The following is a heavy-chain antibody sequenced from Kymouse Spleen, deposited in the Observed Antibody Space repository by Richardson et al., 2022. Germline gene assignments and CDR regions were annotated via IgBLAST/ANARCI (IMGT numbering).Heavy chain of an antibody. D-gene: IGHD6-13*01. CDR2: IYYSGST. Sequence: QLQLQESGPGLVKPSETLSLTCTVSGGSISSSSYYWGWIRQPPGKGLEWIGSIYYSGSTYYNPSLKSRVTISVDTSKNQFSLKLSSVTAADTAVYYCARGYSSSFYYFDYWGQGTLVTVSS. V-gene: IGHV4-39*01. J-gene: IGHJ4*02. CDR3: ARGYSSSFYYFDY. CDR1: GGSISSSSYY.